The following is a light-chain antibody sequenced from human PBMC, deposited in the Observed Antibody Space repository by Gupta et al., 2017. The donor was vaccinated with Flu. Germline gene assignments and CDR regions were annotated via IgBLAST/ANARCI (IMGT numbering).Light chain of an antibody. V-gene: IGKV3-11*01. J-gene: IGKJ2*01. Sequence: EIVLTQSPATLSLSPGERATLFCRASQSVSTYLAWYQHKPGQAPRLLIYDASNRATGIPARFSGSGSGTDFTLTISSREPEDFAGYYCQKRSNWPPYTFGQGTRLEI. CDR2: DAS. CDR3: QKRSNWPPYT. CDR1: QSVSTY.